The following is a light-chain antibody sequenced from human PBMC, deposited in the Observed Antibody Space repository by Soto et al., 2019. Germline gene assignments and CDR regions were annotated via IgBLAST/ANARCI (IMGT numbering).Light chain of an antibody. J-gene: IGKJ3*01. CDR2: LGS. V-gene: IGKV2-28*01. CDR3: MQALRAPHT. Sequence: DIVMTQSPLSLPVTPGEPASISCRSSQSLLHSNGYIYLDWYLQNPGQSPQLLIYLGSNRASGVPDRFSGSGSGTDFTLKISRVEAEDFGVYYCMQALRAPHTFGPGTKVDIK. CDR1: QSLLHSNGYIY.